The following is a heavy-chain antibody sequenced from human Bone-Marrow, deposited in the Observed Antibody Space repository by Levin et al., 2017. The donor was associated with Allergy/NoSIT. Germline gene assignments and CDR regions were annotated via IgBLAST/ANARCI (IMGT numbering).Heavy chain of an antibody. Sequence: ASVKVSCKASGYPFVDYYIHWVRQAPGQGLEWVGRINPKSGGTQSTQTFHDRVSMTTDTSSDTAYMELTSLRSDDTAVYFCARDPSTVTTYYFHGLDVWGQGTAVTVSS. J-gene: IGHJ6*02. CDR1: GYPFVDYY. CDR3: ARDPSTVTTYYFHGLDV. D-gene: IGHD4-17*01. CDR2: INPKSGGT. V-gene: IGHV1-2*06.